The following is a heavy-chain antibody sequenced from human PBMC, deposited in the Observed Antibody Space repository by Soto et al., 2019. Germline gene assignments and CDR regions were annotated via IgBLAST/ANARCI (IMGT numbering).Heavy chain of an antibody. CDR2: IKSDGSST. V-gene: IGHV3-74*01. CDR1: GFTFSSYW. CDR3: ARVGSSWHDFDY. Sequence: EVQLVESGGGLVQPGGSLSLSCAASGFTFSSYWMHGVRQAPGKGLVWVSRIKSDGSSTSYADSVKGRFTISRDNAKNTLYLQMNSLRAEDTAVYYCARVGSSWHDFDYWGQGTLVTVSS. J-gene: IGHJ4*02. D-gene: IGHD6-13*01.